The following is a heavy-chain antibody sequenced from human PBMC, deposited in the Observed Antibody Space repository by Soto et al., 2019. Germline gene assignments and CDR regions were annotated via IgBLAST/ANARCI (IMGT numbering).Heavy chain of an antibody. D-gene: IGHD6-13*01. J-gene: IGHJ4*02. V-gene: IGHV3-33*01. CDR2: IWYDGSNK. CDR3: ARTWRGGSSWYLAH. Sequence: QVPLVESGGGVVQPGRSLRLSCAASGFTFSSYGMHWVRQAPGKGLEWVAVIWYDGSNKYYADSVKGRFTIDRDNSKNTLYLQMNSLRAEDTAVYYCARTWRGGSSWYLAHWGQGTLVTVSS. CDR1: GFTFSSYG.